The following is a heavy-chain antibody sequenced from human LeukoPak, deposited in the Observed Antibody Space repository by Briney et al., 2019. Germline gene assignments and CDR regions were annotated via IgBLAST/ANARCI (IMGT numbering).Heavy chain of an antibody. V-gene: IGHV4-59*01. J-gene: IGHJ4*02. CDR2: IYNGGST. D-gene: IGHD3-10*01. Sequence: SETLSLTCTVSGGSFSTYYWSWVRQPPGKGLEWIGHIYNGGSTNYSPSLKSRVTISVDTSKNQFSLKLSSVTAADTAVYYCARLSLGRFFDYWGQGILVTVSS. CDR1: GGSFSTYY. CDR3: ARLSLGRFFDY.